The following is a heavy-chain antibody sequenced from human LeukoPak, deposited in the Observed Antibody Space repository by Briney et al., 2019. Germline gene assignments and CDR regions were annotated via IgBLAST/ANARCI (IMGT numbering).Heavy chain of an antibody. J-gene: IGHJ4*02. CDR2: IKQDGSKI. CDR3: TKWRAAQSEFDY. Sequence: PGGSLRLSCAASGFTFSSYAMAWVRQAPGKGLEWVAHIKQDGSKIEYVDSVEGRFTISRDNAKNSVFLEMSSLRVEDTAVYYCTKWRAAQSEFDYWGQGTVVTVSS. V-gene: IGHV3-7*01. CDR1: GFTFSSYA. D-gene: IGHD6-25*01.